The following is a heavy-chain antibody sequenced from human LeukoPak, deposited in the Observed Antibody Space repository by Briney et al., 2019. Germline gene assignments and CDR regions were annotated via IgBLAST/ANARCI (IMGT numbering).Heavy chain of an antibody. V-gene: IGHV4-59*01. J-gene: IGHJ4*02. Sequence: SETLSLTCTVSGGSISSYYWSWIRQPPGKGLEWIGYIYYSGSTNYNPSLKSRVTISVDTSKNQFSLKLSSVTAADTAVYYCARYRFGPRTFDYWGQGTLVTVSS. CDR1: GGSISSYY. CDR2: IYYSGST. D-gene: IGHD3-3*01. CDR3: ARYRFGPRTFDY.